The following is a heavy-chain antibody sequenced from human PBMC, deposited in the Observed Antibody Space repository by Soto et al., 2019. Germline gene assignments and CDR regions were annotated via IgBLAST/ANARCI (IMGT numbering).Heavy chain of an antibody. V-gene: IGHV3-66*01. CDR2: IYGSGGT. CDR3: ERVYGPLYDFCSGYSY. CDR1: GFTVNNNY. D-gene: IGHD3-3*01. Sequence: EVQLVEAGGDLVQPGGSLRLSCAASGFTVNNNYMSWVRQAPGKGLEWVSVIYGSGGTYYADSVKGRFTISRDNSRNTVYLHMNSLRAADTAFYYCERVYGPLYDFCSGYSYWGPGTLVTGSS. J-gene: IGHJ4*02.